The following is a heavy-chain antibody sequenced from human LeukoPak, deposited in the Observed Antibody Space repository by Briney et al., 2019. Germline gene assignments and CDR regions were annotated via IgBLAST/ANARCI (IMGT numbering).Heavy chain of an antibody. CDR1: GFTFSSYG. CDR2: IRYDGSNK. J-gene: IGHJ4*02. Sequence: TGGSLRLSCAASGFTFSSYGMHWVRQAPGKGLEWVAFIRYDGSNKYYADSVKGRFTISRDNSKNTLYLQMNSLRAEDTAVYYCAKAAPTGYYFDCWGRGTLVPVSS. V-gene: IGHV3-30*02. D-gene: IGHD6-6*01. CDR3: AKAAPTGYYFDC.